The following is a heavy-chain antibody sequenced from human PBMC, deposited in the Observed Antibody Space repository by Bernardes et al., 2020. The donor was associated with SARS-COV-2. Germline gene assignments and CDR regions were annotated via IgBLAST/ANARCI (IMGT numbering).Heavy chain of an antibody. D-gene: IGHD5-12*01. V-gene: IGHV3-74*01. CDR2: IDNDGRST. Sequence: LRLSCAASGFIFSDYVMHWVRQAPGKGPVWVSRIDNDGRSTHYADSVKGRFTISRDNAKNTLLLQMTSLRAEDTGLYYCVRDRDGYNYWGQGTLVTVSS. CDR1: GFIFSDYV. J-gene: IGHJ1*01. CDR3: VRDRDGYNY.